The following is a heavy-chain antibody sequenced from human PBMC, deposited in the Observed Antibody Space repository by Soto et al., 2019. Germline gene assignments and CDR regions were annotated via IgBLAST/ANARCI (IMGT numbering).Heavy chain of an antibody. CDR1: GYSFTSYW. CDR2: IDPSDSYT. CDR3: ATLAVAGKGGYYYGMDV. V-gene: IGHV5-10-1*01. J-gene: IGHJ6*02. Sequence: GESLKISCKGSGYSFTSYWISWVRQMPGKGLEWMGRIDPSDSYTNYSPSFQGHVTISADKSISTAYLQWSSLKASDTAMYYCATLAVAGKGGYYYGMDVWGQGTTVTVSS. D-gene: IGHD6-19*01.